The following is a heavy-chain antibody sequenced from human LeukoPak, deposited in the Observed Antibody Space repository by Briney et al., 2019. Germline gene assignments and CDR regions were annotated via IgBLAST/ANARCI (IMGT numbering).Heavy chain of an antibody. CDR1: GFTFSSYS. Sequence: PGGSLRLSCAASGFTFSSYSMNWVRQAPGKGLEWVSYISSSSSTIYYADSVKGRFTISRDNAKNSLYLQMNSLRAEDTAVYYCASYYYDSSGYYWGAFDIWGQGTMVTVSS. D-gene: IGHD3-22*01. J-gene: IGHJ3*02. V-gene: IGHV3-48*04. CDR3: ASYYYDSSGYYWGAFDI. CDR2: ISSSSSTI.